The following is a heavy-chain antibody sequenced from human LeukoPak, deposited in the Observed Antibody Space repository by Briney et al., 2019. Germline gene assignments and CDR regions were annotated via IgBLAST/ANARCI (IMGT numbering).Heavy chain of an antibody. CDR1: GCTFTSYD. J-gene: IGHJ4*02. CDR2: IIPIFGTA. CDR3: AMNTEMVRGVIVFDY. Sequence: SVKVSCKASGCTFTSYDINWVRQAPGQGLEWMGGIIPIFGTANYAQKFQGRVTITTDESTSTAYMELSSLRSEDTAVYYCAMNTEMVRGVIVFDYWGQGTLVTVSS. D-gene: IGHD3-10*01. V-gene: IGHV1-69*05.